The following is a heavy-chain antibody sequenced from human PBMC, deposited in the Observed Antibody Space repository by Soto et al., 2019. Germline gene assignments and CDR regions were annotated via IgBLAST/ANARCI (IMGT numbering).Heavy chain of an antibody. V-gene: IGHV3-23*01. CDR2: ISGSGGST. D-gene: IGHD1-1*01. Sequence: SLRLSCAASGFTFSSYAMSWVRQAPGKGLEWVSAISGSGGSTYYADSVKGRFTISRDNSKNTLYLQMNSLRAEDTAVYYCAKDTGPPRNYYYYYGMDVWGQGTTVTVSS. J-gene: IGHJ6*02. CDR1: GFTFSSYA. CDR3: AKDTGPPRNYYYYYGMDV.